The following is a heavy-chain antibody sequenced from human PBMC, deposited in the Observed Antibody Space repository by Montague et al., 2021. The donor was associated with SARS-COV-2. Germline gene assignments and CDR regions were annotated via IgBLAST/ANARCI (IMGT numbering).Heavy chain of an antibody. D-gene: IGHD1-26*01. J-gene: IGHJ3*02. CDR1: GFTFSSYA. CDR2: ISYDASNK. V-gene: IGHV3-30-3*01. Sequence: SLRISCAASGFTFSSYAMHWVRQAPGKGLEWVAVISYDASNKYYADSVKGRFTISRDNSKNTLYLQMNSLRAEDTAVYYCARARGGSYLSAFDIWGQGTMVTVSS. CDR3: ARARGGSYLSAFDI.